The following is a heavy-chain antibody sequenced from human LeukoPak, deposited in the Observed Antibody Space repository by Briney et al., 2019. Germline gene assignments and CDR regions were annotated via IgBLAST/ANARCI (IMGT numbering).Heavy chain of an antibody. D-gene: IGHD3-10*01. V-gene: IGHV3-7*01. CDR3: ARDRASRYYGPTPGGSFDI. CDR1: GFTFSSYW. Sequence: GGSLRLSCAASGFTFSSYWMSWVRQAPGKGLEWVANISQDGSDKYSVDSVKGRFTISRDNAKNSLFLQMNSLRAEDTAVYYCARDRASRYYGPTPGGSFDIWGQGTMVTVSS. CDR2: ISQDGSDK. J-gene: IGHJ3*02.